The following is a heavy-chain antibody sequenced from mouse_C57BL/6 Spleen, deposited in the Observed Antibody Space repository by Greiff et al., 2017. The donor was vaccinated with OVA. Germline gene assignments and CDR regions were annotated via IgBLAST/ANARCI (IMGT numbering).Heavy chain of an antibody. J-gene: IGHJ1*03. CDR2: IYPGDGDT. CDR1: GYAFSSSW. Sequence: QVQLQQSGPELVKPGASVKISCKASGYAFSSSWMNWVKQRPGTGLEWIGRIYPGDGDTNYNGKFKGKATLTADKSSSTAYMQLSSLTSEDSAVYFCARGGIYYSKANVWGTGTTVTVSS. V-gene: IGHV1-82*01. CDR3: ARGGIYYSKANV. D-gene: IGHD2-5*01.